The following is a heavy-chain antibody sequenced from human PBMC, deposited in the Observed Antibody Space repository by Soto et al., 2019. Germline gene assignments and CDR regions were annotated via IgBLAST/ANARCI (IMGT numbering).Heavy chain of an antibody. J-gene: IGHJ5*02. CDR3: ARVAVAARPRWYNWFDP. V-gene: IGHV1-2*02. CDR1: GPTFIAYY. Sequence: QLVQSGAEVKKPGASVRVSCKTSGPTFIAYYIHWVRQAPGQGLEWMGWIDPKSGGTTYEQKFLGRVTMTRDTSINTAYMDLNRLTSDDTAVYYCARVAVAARPRWYNWFDPWGQGTLVTVSS. CDR2: IDPKSGGT. D-gene: IGHD2-15*01.